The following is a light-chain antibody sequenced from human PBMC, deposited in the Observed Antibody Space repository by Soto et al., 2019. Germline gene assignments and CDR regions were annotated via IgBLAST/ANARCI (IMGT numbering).Light chain of an antibody. CDR1: QGVSRY. CDR2: DAS. V-gene: IGKV3-20*01. J-gene: IGKJ1*01. CDR3: QQYGSSPRT. Sequence: EIVLTQSPATLSLSPGERATLSCRASQGVSRYLAWYQQKPGQAPRLLIYDASSRATGIPDRFSGRGSGTDFTLTISRLEPEDFAVYYCQQYGSSPRTFGQGTKVDIK.